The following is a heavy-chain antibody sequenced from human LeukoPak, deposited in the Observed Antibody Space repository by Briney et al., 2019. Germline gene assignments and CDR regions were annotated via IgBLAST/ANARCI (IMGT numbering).Heavy chain of an antibody. CDR3: ARSGAGSDY. CDR1: GFTFSSYA. Sequence: GGSLRLSCAASGFTFSSYAMHWVRQAPGKGLEWVANMKPDGSEKYYVDSVKGRFTISRDNAKNSLYLQMNSLRAEDTAVYYCARSGAGSDYWGQGTLVTVSS. CDR2: MKPDGSEK. D-gene: IGHD1-14*01. V-gene: IGHV3-7*01. J-gene: IGHJ4*02.